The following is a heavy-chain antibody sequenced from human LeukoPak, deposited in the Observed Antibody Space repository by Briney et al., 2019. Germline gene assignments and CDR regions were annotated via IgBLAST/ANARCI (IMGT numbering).Heavy chain of an antibody. CDR1: GFTFSSYE. CDR2: ISSSGSTI. J-gene: IGHJ4*02. D-gene: IGHD6-13*01. Sequence: GGSLRLSCAASGFTFSSYEMNWVRQAPGKGLEWVSYISSSGSTIYYADSVKGRFTISRDNAKNSLYLQMNSLRAEDTAVYYCARDTLSMAEQQLVRYYDYWGQGTLVTVSS. V-gene: IGHV3-48*03. CDR3: ARDTLSMAEQQLVRYYDY.